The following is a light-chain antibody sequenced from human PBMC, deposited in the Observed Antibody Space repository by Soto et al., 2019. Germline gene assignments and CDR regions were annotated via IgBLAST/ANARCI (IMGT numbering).Light chain of an antibody. CDR2: DAS. CDR1: QSVSSY. Sequence: EIVLTQSPATLSLSPGERATLSCRASQSVSSYLAWYQQKPCQAPRLLIYDASNRATGIPARFSGSGSGTDCTLTISSLEPEDFAVYYCQQRSNWPPLTCGGGTKVEIK. V-gene: IGKV3-11*01. J-gene: IGKJ4*01. CDR3: QQRSNWPPLT.